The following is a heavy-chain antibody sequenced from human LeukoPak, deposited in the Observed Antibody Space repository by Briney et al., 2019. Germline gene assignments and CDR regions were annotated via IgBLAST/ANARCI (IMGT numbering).Heavy chain of an antibody. V-gene: IGHV3-21*01. J-gene: IGHJ4*02. D-gene: IGHD3-10*01. CDR2: ISSSSSYI. CDR3: ARALVRGGYFDY. CDR1: GFTVSSNY. Sequence: GGSLRLSCAASGFTVSSNYMNWVRQAPGKGLEWVSSISSSSSYIYYADSVKGRFTISRDNAKNSLYLQMNSLRAEDTAVYYCARALVRGGYFDYWGQGTLVTVSS.